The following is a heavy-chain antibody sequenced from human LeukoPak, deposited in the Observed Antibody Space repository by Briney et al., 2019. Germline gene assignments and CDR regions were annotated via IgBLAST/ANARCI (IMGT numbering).Heavy chain of an antibody. CDR2: ISAYNGNT. CDR3: ARDRRNINSSGWYSFDY. Sequence: ASAKVSCKASGYTFTSYGISWVRQAPGQGLEWMGWISAYNGNTNYAQKLQGRVTMTTDTSTSTAYMELRSLRSDDTAVYYCARDRRNINSSGWYSFDYWGQGTLVTVSS. J-gene: IGHJ4*02. V-gene: IGHV1-18*01. D-gene: IGHD6-19*01. CDR1: GYTFTSYG.